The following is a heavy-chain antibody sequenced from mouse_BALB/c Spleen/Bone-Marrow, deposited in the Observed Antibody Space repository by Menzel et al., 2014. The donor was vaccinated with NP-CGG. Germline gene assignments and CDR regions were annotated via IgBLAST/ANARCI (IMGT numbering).Heavy chain of an antibody. CDR3: ASNWDYAMDY. D-gene: IGHD4-1*01. Sequence: QVQLQQSGPGLVQLSQSLSITCTVSGFSLTSYGVHWVRQSPGRGLEWLGVIWSGGSTDYNAAFISRLSITKDNSKSQVFFKMNSLQANDTAIYYCASNWDYAMDYWGQGTSVTVSS. CDR1: GFSLTSYG. J-gene: IGHJ4*01. CDR2: IWSGGST. V-gene: IGHV2-2*02.